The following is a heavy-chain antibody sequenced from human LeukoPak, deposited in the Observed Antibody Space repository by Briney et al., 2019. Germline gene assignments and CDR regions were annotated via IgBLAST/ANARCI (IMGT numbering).Heavy chain of an antibody. J-gene: IGHJ5*02. V-gene: IGHV1-46*01. D-gene: IGHD6-19*01. CDR3: ARVYSSGWGSHWFDP. CDR2: INPSGGST. Sequence: ASVKVSCKASGGTFSSYAISWVRQAPGQGLEWMGIINPSGGSTSYAQKFQGRVTMTRDMSTSTVYMELSSLRSEDTAVYYCARVYSSGWGSHWFDPWGQGTLVTVSS. CDR1: GGTFSSYA.